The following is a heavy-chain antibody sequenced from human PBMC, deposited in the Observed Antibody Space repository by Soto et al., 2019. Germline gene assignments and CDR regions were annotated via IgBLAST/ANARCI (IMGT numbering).Heavy chain of an antibody. J-gene: IGHJ6*02. CDR3: ESSPAWGNYVYYGMDV. V-gene: IGHV4-31*03. CDR1: GGSITPVGYF. CDR2: IYYSGNT. D-gene: IGHD3-16*01. Sequence: QVQLEESGPGLVKPSQTLSLTCSVTGGSITPVGYFWTWIPQHPGKGLEWIGSIYYSGNTYHNPSLKSRVSISVDTSENQFSLVLNSVTAADTAFYYGESSPAWGNYVYYGMDVWGRGTKVSVSS.